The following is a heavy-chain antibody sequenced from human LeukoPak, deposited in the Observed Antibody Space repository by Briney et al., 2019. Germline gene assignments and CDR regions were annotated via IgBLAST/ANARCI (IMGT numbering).Heavy chain of an antibody. CDR2: INPSGGRT. Sequence: ASVKVSCKASGYTFTNYYMHWVRQAPGLGLEWMGVINPSGGRTSYAQKFRGRVTMTRDMSTSTVYMELSSLRSEDTAVYYCARDPKDNTSGYYYFDYWGQGTLVTVSS. CDR3: ARDPKDNTSGYYYFDY. D-gene: IGHD3-22*01. J-gene: IGHJ4*02. CDR1: GYTFTNYY. V-gene: IGHV1-46*01.